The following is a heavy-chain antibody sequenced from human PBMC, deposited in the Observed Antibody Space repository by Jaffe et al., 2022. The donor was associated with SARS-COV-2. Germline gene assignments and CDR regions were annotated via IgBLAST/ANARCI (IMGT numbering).Heavy chain of an antibody. CDR3: ASLDQAAAGPQGYYYYYMDV. CDR2: IIPIFGTA. Sequence: QVQLVQSGAEVKKPGSSVKVSCKASGGTFSSYAISWVRQAPGQGLEWMGGIIPIFGTANYAQKFQGRVTITADESTSTAYMELSSLRSEDTAVYYCASLDQAAAGPQGYYYYYMDVWGKGTTVTVSS. CDR1: GGTFSSYA. D-gene: IGHD6-13*01. V-gene: IGHV1-69*01. J-gene: IGHJ6*03.